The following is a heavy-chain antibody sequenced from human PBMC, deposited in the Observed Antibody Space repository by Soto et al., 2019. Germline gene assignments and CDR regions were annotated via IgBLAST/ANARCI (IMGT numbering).Heavy chain of an antibody. J-gene: IGHJ4*02. V-gene: IGHV4-39*01. CDR2: IYYSGST. CDR3: ARVYGSGSYYFDY. CDR1: GGSISNSNYY. Sequence: SETLSLTCTVSGGSISNSNYYWGWIRQPPGKGLEWIGSIYYSGSTYYNPSLKSRVTISVDTSKNQFSLKLSSVTAADTSMYYCARVYGSGSYYFDYWGQGTLVTVSS. D-gene: IGHD3-10*01.